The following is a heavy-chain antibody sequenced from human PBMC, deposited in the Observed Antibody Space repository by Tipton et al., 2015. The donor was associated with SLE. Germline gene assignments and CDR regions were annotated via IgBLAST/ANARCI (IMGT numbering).Heavy chain of an antibody. CDR3: AREASSNWFPDAFDI. V-gene: IGHV4-61*02. CDR1: GDSINSGRHY. CDR2: IFTIGNT. J-gene: IGHJ3*02. Sequence: TLSLTCNVSGDSINSGRHYWSWIRQPAGKGLGWIGRIFTIGNTNYNPSLKSRITISVDTSKNQFFLKLSSVTAADTALYYCAREASSNWFPDAFDIWGQGTMVTVSS. D-gene: IGHD6-13*01.